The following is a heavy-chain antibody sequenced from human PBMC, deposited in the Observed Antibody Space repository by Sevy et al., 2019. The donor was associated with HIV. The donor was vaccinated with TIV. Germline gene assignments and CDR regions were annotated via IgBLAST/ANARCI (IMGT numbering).Heavy chain of an antibody. Sequence: ASVKVSCKASGYTFNLLDINWVRQAPGQGPEWMGWMNPNIGSRGYAQKFQGRVTMTRDTSISTAYMELSSLTSEDTAVYYCARGIQAGVDYWGQGTLVTVSS. V-gene: IGHV1-8*01. CDR1: GYTFNLLD. D-gene: IGHD3-10*01. CDR2: MNPNIGSR. J-gene: IGHJ4*02. CDR3: ARGIQAGVDY.